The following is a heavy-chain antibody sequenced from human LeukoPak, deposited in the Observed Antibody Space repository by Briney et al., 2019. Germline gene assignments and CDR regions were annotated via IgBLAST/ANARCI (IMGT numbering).Heavy chain of an antibody. CDR2: INPNSGGT. CDR1: GYTFTGYY. D-gene: IGHD3-10*01. CDR3: ARGPPLLWFGEYYDY. J-gene: IGHJ4*02. Sequence: ASVKVSCTASGYTFTGYYMHWVRQAPGQGLEWMGWINPNSGGTNYAQKFQGRVTMTRDTSISTAYMELSRLRSDDTAVYYCARGPPLLWFGEYYDYWGQGTLVTVSS. V-gene: IGHV1-2*02.